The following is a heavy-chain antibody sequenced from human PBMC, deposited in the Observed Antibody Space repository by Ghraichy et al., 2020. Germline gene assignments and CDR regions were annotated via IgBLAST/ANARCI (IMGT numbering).Heavy chain of an antibody. CDR1: GFTFSSYW. CDR3: AQGTDQDAFDI. Sequence: GGSLRLSCAASGFTFSSYWMHWVRQAPGKGLVWVSRINSDGSSTSYADSVKGRFTISRDNAKNTLYLQMNSLRAEDTAVYYCAQGTDQDAFDIWGQGTMVTVSS. J-gene: IGHJ3*02. CDR2: INSDGSST. D-gene: IGHD1-1*01. V-gene: IGHV3-74*01.